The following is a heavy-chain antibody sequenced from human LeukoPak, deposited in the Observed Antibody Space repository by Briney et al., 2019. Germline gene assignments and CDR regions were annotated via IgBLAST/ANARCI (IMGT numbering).Heavy chain of an antibody. CDR2: ISSTSTYI. CDR1: GFSFSTYS. J-gene: IGHJ4*02. V-gene: IGHV3-21*01. D-gene: IGHD3-3*01. Sequence: GGSRRLSCAASGFSFSTYSMTWVRQAPGEGLEWVSSISSTSTYIYYADAMKGRFTVSRDNAKDSLYLQMNSLRAEDTAVYYCARGQAITIFGVVPDFDYWGQGTLVTVSS. CDR3: ARGQAITIFGVVPDFDY.